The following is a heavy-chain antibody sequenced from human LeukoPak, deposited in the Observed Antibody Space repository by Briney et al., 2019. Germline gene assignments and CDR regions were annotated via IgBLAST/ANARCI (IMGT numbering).Heavy chain of an antibody. D-gene: IGHD3-10*01. Sequence: PSETLSLTCTVSGGSVSSYYWSWIRQPPGKGLEWIGYMYYSGSTNYNPSLKSRVTISIDTSKNQFSLKLNSVTAADTAVYYCARGGYYGSGNDFRFDPWGQGTLVTVSS. V-gene: IGHV4-59*02. J-gene: IGHJ5*02. CDR3: ARGGYYGSGNDFRFDP. CDR1: GGSVSSYY. CDR2: MYYSGST.